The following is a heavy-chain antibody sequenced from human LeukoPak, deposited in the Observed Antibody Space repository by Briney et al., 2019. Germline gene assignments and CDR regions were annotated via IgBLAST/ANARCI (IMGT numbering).Heavy chain of an antibody. J-gene: IGHJ5*02. CDR3: ARDMEAAAGTAGAAA. CDR1: GYTFTGYY. D-gene: IGHD6-13*01. Sequence: ASVKVSCKASGYTFTGYYMHWVRQAPGQGFEWMGWINPNSGGTNYAQKFQGRVTMTRDTSISTAYMELSRLRSDDTAVYYCARDMEAAAGTAGAAAWGQGTLVTVSS. V-gene: IGHV1-2*02. CDR2: INPNSGGT.